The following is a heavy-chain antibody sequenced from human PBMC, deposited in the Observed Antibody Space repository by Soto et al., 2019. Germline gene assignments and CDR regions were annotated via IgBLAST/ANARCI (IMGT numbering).Heavy chain of an antibody. CDR1: GYIFTNHR. CDR3: ARDVGEEYYNWLDH. D-gene: IGHD2-2*01. CDR2: IGTYNGNT. J-gene: IGHJ5*01. Sequence: ASVKVSCKTSGYIFTNHRINWVRQAPGQGLEWMGWIGTYNGNTKYAKNFQDRATLTTDILTTTVFMEITSLKSDDTAVYYCARDVGEEYYNWLDHWGQGTQVTVSS. V-gene: IGHV1-18*01.